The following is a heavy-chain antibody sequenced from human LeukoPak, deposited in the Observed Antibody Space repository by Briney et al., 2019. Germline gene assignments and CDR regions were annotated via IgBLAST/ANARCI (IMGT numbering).Heavy chain of an antibody. D-gene: IGHD2-15*01. CDR2: INHSGST. CDR3: ARGVCSGGGCYGLFNY. CDR1: GGSFSGYY. J-gene: IGHJ4*02. Sequence: SETLSLTCAVYGGSFSGYYWSWIRQPPGKGVEWIWEINHSGSTNYNPSLKSRVTISVDTSKNQFSLKLSSVTAADTAVYYCARGVCSGGGCYGLFNYWGQGTLVTVSS. V-gene: IGHV4-34*01.